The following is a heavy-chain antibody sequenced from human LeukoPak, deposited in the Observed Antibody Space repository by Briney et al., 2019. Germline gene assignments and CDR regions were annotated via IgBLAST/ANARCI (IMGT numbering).Heavy chain of an antibody. J-gene: IGHJ4*02. D-gene: IGHD6-13*01. Sequence: SETLSLTCDVSGGSIISSTYWWGWIRQPPGKGLEWIASIRYSGNTYYNPSLKSRVTISVDTSKNQFSLTLTSVTASDTAVYYCARLHSNTCFFDYWGQGTLVTVSS. V-gene: IGHV4-39*01. CDR2: IRYSGNT. CDR1: GGSIISSTYW. CDR3: ARLHSNTCFFDY.